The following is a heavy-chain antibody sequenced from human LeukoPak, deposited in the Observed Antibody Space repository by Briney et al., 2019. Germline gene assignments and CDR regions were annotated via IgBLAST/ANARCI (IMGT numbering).Heavy chain of an antibody. CDR2: ISSSSSYI. J-gene: IGHJ3*02. CDR3: ARVRSSGWYSTPDAFDI. Sequence: GGSLRLSCAASGFTFSSYSMNWVRQALGKGLEWVSSISSSSSYIYYADSVKGRFTISRDNAKNSLYLQMNSLRAEDTAVYYCARVRSSGWYSTPDAFDIWGQGTMVTVSS. CDR1: GFTFSSYS. D-gene: IGHD6-19*01. V-gene: IGHV3-21*01.